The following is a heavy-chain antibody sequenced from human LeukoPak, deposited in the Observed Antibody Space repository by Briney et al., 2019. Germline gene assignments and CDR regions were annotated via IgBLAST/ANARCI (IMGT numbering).Heavy chain of an antibody. V-gene: IGHV3-21*01. Sequence: GGSLRLSCAASGFTFSNYSMAWVRQAPGKGLEWVSFISSSSSYIYYADSVKGRFTISRDNAKNSLYLQMNSLRTEDTALYYCAHTVTPRYFQFWGQGTLSPSPQ. CDR3: AHTVTPRYFQF. D-gene: IGHD4-17*01. J-gene: IGHJ1*01. CDR2: ISSSSSYI. CDR1: GFTFSNYS.